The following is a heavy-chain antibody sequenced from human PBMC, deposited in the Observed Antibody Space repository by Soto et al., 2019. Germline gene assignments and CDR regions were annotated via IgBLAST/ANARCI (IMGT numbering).Heavy chain of an antibody. D-gene: IGHD6-25*01. Sequence: ASVKVSCKASGYTFTTYDISWVRQATGQGLEWMGWMNPYSGNTGYAQKFQGRVTVTRNTSISTVYMELSGLRPDDTAVYYCARRKERSGPHYFDYWGQGTLVTVSS. CDR3: ARRKERSGPHYFDY. CDR2: MNPYSGNT. V-gene: IGHV1-8*01. CDR1: GYTFTTYD. J-gene: IGHJ4*02.